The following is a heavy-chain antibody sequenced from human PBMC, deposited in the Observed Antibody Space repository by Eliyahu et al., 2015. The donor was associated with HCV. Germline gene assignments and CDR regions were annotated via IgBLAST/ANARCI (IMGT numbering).Heavy chain of an antibody. Sequence: QLVESGGGVVQPGRSLRLSCAASGFTFSSYGMHWVRQAPGEGLEWVAIIWNDGSNKYYADSVKGRFTISRDNSKDTLYLQMNSLRAEDTAVYFCARAEDCSGGNCYLIDYWGQGTLVTVSS. CDR2: IWNDGSNK. V-gene: IGHV3-33*01. J-gene: IGHJ4*02. CDR1: GFTFSSYG. CDR3: ARAEDCSGGNCYLIDY. D-gene: IGHD2-15*01.